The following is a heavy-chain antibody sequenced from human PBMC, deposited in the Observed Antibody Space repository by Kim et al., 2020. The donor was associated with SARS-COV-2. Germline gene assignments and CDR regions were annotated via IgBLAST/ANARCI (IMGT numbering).Heavy chain of an antibody. CDR3: ARSRCTGGSCYGLDY. CDR1: GYTFTDYY. D-gene: IGHD2-15*01. Sequence: ASVKVSCKAIGYTFTDYYIHWVRQAPGQGLEWMERINPNSGDTDYAQKSQGRVTMTRDTSINSAYMELRGLRSDDTAIYFCARSRCTGGSCYGLDYWGQG. J-gene: IGHJ4*02. CDR2: INPNSGDT. V-gene: IGHV1-2*06.